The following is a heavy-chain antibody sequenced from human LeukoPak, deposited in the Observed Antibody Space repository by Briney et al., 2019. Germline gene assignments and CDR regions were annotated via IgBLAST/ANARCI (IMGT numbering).Heavy chain of an antibody. Sequence: GGSLRLSCAASGFTFSNYWMNWVRQSPGEGLEWLANIKHDGSEIYYVDSVKGRFTISRDNAKNSLFLQMSSLRAEDTALYFCARAGFGVPFDYWGQGTLVTVSS. CDR3: ARAGFGVPFDY. D-gene: IGHD3-3*01. J-gene: IGHJ4*02. CDR1: GFTFSNYW. CDR2: IKHDGSEI. V-gene: IGHV3-7*01.